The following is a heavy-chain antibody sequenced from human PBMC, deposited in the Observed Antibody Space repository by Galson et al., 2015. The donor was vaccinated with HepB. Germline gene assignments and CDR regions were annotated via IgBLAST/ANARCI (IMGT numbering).Heavy chain of an antibody. D-gene: IGHD5-12*01. CDR2: ISYDGSNK. V-gene: IGHV3-30*04. Sequence: SLRLSCAASGFTFSSYAMHWVRQAPGKGLEWVAVISYDGSNKYYADSVKGRFTISRDNSKNTLYLQMNSLRAEDTAVYYCARVRDSLIGGYDYFKGPDYWGQGTLVTVSS. CDR1: GFTFSSYA. J-gene: IGHJ4*02. CDR3: ARVRDSLIGGYDYFKGPDY.